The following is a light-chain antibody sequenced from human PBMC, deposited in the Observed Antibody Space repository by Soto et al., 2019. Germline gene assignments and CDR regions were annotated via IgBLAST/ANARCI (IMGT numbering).Light chain of an antibody. J-gene: IGLJ2*01. CDR1: SSDVGGYIY. Sequence: QSVLTQPASVSGSPGLSVTIFCTGTSSDVGGYIYVSWYQQHPGEAPKLMIYGVNNRPSGISNRFSGSKSGNTASLTISGLQAEDEADYYCSSFASSSTSVVFGGGTKLTVL. CDR2: GVN. V-gene: IGLV2-14*03. CDR3: SSFASSSTSVV.